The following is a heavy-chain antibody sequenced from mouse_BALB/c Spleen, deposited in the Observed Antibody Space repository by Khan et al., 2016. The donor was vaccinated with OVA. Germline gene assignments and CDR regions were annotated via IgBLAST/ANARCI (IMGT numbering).Heavy chain of an antibody. D-gene: IGHD2-3*01. CDR2: ISTYSGST. CDR3: ARPAYDGYYDY. CDR1: GYTFTDYA. Sequence: QVQLKQSGPELVRPGVSVKISCKGSGYTFTDYAMYWVKQSHAESLEWIGLISTYSGSTNYNQKFKGKVTMTVDKSSSAASMELARLTSEDSAIYSCARPAYDGYYDYWGQGTALTVSS. V-gene: IGHV1S137*01. J-gene: IGHJ2*01.